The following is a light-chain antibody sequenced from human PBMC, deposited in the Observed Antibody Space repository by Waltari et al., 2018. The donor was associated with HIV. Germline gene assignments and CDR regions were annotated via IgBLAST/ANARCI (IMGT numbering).Light chain of an antibody. J-gene: IGLJ2*01. CDR1: RLGYKN. CDR3: QTWDSNSGV. V-gene: IGLV3-1*01. CDR2: EDT. Sequence: SYELTQPPSVSVSPGQTSTITCSGDRLGYKNVSWYQQKPGQAPVLVIYEDTRRPSGIPERFSGSRSGDTATLTISGTQSMDEADFYCQTWDSNSGVFGGGTKLTVL.